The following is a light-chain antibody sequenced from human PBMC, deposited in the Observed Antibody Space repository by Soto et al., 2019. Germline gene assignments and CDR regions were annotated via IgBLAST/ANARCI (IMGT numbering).Light chain of an antibody. V-gene: IGLV1-47*01. Sequence: QSVLTQPPSASGTPGQRVTISCSGSSSNIGSNFLYWYQQLPGTAPKLLIYRNNERPSGVPDRFSGSKSGTSASLAISGLRSEDEADYHCAAWDDSLSGVVFGGGTQLTVL. CDR2: RNN. J-gene: IGLJ2*01. CDR3: AAWDDSLSGVV. CDR1: SSNIGSNF.